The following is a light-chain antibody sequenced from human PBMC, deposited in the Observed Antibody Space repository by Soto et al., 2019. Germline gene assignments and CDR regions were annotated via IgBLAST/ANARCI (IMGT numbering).Light chain of an antibody. J-gene: IGKJ1*01. Sequence: DIVMTQSPESLALSLGERATINCRSSQNLLYSSNNKIYLSWYQQKRGQPPRLLFYWASTRESGVPERFSTSASGTDFTITISSLQAEDVAVYYCQQYYTAWTFGQGTRVEL. CDR2: WAS. CDR1: QNLLYSSNNKIY. CDR3: QQYYTAWT. V-gene: IGKV4-1*01.